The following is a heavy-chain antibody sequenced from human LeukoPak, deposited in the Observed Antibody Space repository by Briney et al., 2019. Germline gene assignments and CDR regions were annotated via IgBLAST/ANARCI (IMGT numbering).Heavy chain of an antibody. Sequence: ASVKVSCKASGYTFTGYYMHWVRQAPGQGLEWMGWINPNSGGTNYAQKFQGWVTMTRDTSISTAYMELSRLRSDDTAVYYCARGYNYGDYEVFDYWSQGTLVTVSS. J-gene: IGHJ4*02. CDR3: ARGYNYGDYEVFDY. D-gene: IGHD4-17*01. V-gene: IGHV1-2*04. CDR1: GYTFTGYY. CDR2: INPNSGGT.